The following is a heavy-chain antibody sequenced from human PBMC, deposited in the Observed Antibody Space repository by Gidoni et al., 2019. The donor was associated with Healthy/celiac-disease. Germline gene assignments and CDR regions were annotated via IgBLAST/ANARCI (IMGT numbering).Heavy chain of an antibody. CDR2: ISSSSSYI. V-gene: IGHV3-21*01. Sequence: EVQLVESGGGLVKPGGSLRLSCAASGFTFSSYSMNWVRQDPGKGLEWVSSISSSSSYIYYADSVKGRFTISRDNAKNSLYLQMNSLRAEDTAVYYCARRGIAAARFDYWGQGTLVTVSS. CDR3: ARRGIAAARFDY. CDR1: GFTFSSYS. J-gene: IGHJ4*02. D-gene: IGHD6-13*01.